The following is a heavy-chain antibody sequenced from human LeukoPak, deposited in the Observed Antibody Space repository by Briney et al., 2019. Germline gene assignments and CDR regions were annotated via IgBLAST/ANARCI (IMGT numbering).Heavy chain of an antibody. CDR1: RDTFATYW. J-gene: IGHJ5*02. CDR2: IKQDGSEK. V-gene: IGHV3-7*01. D-gene: IGHD6-13*01. Sequence: PGESLKISCQGSRDTFATYWIGWVRQAPGKGLEWVANIKQDGSEKYYVDSVKGRFTISRDNAKNSLYLQMNSLRAEDTAVYYCARDRRSSSLNWFDPWGQGTLVTVSS. CDR3: ARDRRSSSLNWFDP.